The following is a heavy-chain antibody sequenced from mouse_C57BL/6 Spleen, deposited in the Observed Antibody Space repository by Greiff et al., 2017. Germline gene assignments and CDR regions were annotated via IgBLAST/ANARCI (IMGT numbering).Heavy chain of an antibody. Sequence: EVKVVESGPELVKPGASVKISCKASGYSFTDYNMNWVKQSNGKSLEWIGVINPNYGTTSYNQKFKGKATLTVDQSSSTAYMQLNSLTSEDSAVYYCARGSRDENYYGSSYLYYAMDYWGQGTSVTVSS. CDR3: ARGSRDENYYGSSYLYYAMDY. CDR2: INPNYGTT. V-gene: IGHV1-39*01. J-gene: IGHJ4*01. CDR1: GYSFTDYN. D-gene: IGHD1-1*01.